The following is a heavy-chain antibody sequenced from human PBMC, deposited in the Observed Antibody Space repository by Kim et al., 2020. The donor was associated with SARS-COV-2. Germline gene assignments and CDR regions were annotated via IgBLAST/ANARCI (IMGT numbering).Heavy chain of an antibody. V-gene: IGHV3-9*01. CDR3: AKEGGRWIQPDVYEHYNAMDV. Sequence: GGSLRLSCAASGFTFDEFSMHWVRQAPGKGLEWVSRINWNSGSIGYADSVKGRFTISRDNAKNSVYLQMNSLRREDTALYYCAKEGGRWIQPDVYEHYNAMDVWGQGTTVTVSS. CDR1: GFTFDEFS. J-gene: IGHJ6*02. D-gene: IGHD5-18*01. CDR2: INWNSGSI.